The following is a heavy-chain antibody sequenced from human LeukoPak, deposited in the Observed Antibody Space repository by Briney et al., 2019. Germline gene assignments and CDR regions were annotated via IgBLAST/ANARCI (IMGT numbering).Heavy chain of an antibody. D-gene: IGHD5-12*01. CDR2: IIPIFGTA. J-gene: IGHJ4*02. CDR3: ARCHYSGYDFCVY. Sequence: SVKVSCKASGGTFSSYAISWLRQAPGQGLEWMGGIIPIFGTANYAQKFQGRVTMTTDTSTSTAYMELRSLRSDDTAVYYCARCHYSGYDFCVYWGQGTLVTVSS. CDR1: GGTFSSYA. V-gene: IGHV1-69*05.